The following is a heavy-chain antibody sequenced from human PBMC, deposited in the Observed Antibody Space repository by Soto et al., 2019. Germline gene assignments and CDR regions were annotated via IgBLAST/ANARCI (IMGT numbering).Heavy chain of an antibody. V-gene: IGHV4-31*03. CDR1: GGSVNNADYF. CDR3: ARDADYVGSRGGMDV. CDR2: IYYSGST. D-gene: IGHD4-17*01. Sequence: QVRLEESGPGLVKPSETLSLICSVSGGSVNNADYFWSWIRHHPENGLEWIGYIYYSGSTRYNPSFKNRATLSIDTSKNQFSMRLNSVRCADTPFYFFARDADYVGSRGGMDVWGRGTTVTVSS. J-gene: IGHJ6*02.